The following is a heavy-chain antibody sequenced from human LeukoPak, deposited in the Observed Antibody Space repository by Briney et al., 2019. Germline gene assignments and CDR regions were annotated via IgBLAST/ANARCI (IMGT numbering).Heavy chain of an antibody. CDR3: AKSAPDWLSTLYYFDY. D-gene: IGHD3-9*01. V-gene: IGHV3-23*01. CDR2: VSGTDGTT. CDR1: GFTFSSYA. Sequence: GGSPRLSCAASGFTFSSYAMSWVRQAPGKGLEWVSAVSGTDGTTYYADSVKGRFTISRDNSKNTLYLQMNSLRAEDAAVYYCAKSAPDWLSTLYYFDYWGQGTLVTVSS. J-gene: IGHJ4*02.